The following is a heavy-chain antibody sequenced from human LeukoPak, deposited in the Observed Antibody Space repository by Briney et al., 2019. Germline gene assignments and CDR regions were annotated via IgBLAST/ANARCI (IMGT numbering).Heavy chain of an antibody. CDR3: ARAYSSSWYYYYYGMDV. CDR1: GGSISSHY. CDR2: IYYSGTT. J-gene: IGHJ6*02. D-gene: IGHD6-13*01. Sequence: SETLSLTCTVSGGSISSHYWSWIRQPPGKGLEWIGYIYYSGTTNYNPSLKSRVTISVDTSKNQFSLKLSSVTAADTAVYYCARAYSSSWYYYYYGMDVWGQGTTVTVSS. V-gene: IGHV4-59*11.